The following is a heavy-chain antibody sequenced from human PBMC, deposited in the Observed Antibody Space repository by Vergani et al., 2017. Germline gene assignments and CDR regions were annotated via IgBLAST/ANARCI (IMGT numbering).Heavy chain of an antibody. CDR2: IYHSGST. CDR3: ARRKQGSLDY. Sequence: QVQLQESGPGLVKPSETLSLTCAVSGYSISSGYYWGWIRPPPGKGLEWIGSIYHSGSTYYNPSLKSRVTISVDTSKNQFSLKLSSVTAADTAVYYCARRKQGSLDYWGQGTLVTVSS. V-gene: IGHV4-38-2*01. J-gene: IGHJ4*02. CDR1: GYSISSGYY. D-gene: IGHD1/OR15-1a*01.